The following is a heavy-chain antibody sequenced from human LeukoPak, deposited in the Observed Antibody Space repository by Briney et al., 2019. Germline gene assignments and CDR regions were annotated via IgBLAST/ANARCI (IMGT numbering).Heavy chain of an antibody. Sequence: GGSLSLSCAATGFTFSSYAMSWVRQAPGKGLEWVSAISGSGGSTYYPDSVKGRFTISRDDSKNTLYLQMNSLRAEDTAVYYCARRRPGYYYDSSGSSAPDFDYWGQGTLVTVSS. J-gene: IGHJ4*02. V-gene: IGHV3-23*01. D-gene: IGHD3-22*01. CDR2: ISGSGGST. CDR1: GFTFSSYA. CDR3: ARRRPGYYYDSSGSSAPDFDY.